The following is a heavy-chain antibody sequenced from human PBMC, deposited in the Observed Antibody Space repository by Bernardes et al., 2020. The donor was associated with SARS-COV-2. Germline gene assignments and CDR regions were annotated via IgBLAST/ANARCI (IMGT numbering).Heavy chain of an antibody. CDR3: ARDQRGGIAVAGTGWYFDL. Sequence: SETLSLTCTVSGGSISSYYWSWIRQPPGKGLEWIGYIYYSGSTNYNPSLKSRVTISVDTSKNQFSLKLSSVTAADTAVYYCARDQRGGIAVAGTGWYFDLWGRGTLVTVSS. CDR1: GGSISSYY. J-gene: IGHJ2*01. D-gene: IGHD6-19*01. CDR2: IYYSGST. V-gene: IGHV4-59*01.